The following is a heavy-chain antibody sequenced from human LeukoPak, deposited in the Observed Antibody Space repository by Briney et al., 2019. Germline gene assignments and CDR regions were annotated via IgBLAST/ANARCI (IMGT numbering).Heavy chain of an antibody. V-gene: IGHV3-11*04. CDR3: AKGGVLLWSGERIFDH. Sequence: PGGSLRLSCAASGFTFNDYYMSWIRQAPGKGLEWVSYMSSSGSTIYYADSVKGRFTISRDNAKNSLYLQMNSLRAEDTAVYYCAKGGVLLWSGERIFDHWGQGILVTVSS. J-gene: IGHJ4*02. D-gene: IGHD3-10*01. CDR1: GFTFNDYY. CDR2: MSSSGSTI.